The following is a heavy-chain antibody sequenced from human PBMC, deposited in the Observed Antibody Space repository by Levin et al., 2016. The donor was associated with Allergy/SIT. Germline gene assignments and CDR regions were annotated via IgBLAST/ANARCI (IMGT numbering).Heavy chain of an antibody. Sequence: GGSLRLSCAASGFTFSTNAMSWVRQAPGKGLEWVSVIGVGGGATYYADSVEGRFTISRDNAKNSLLLQMNSLRADDTAVYYCARSWRAGGYDPYYYHGMDVWGQGTTVTVSS. CDR1: GFTFSTNA. V-gene: IGHV3-23*01. J-gene: IGHJ6*02. D-gene: IGHD5-12*01. CDR2: IGVGGGAT. CDR3: ARSWRAGGYDPYYYHGMDV.